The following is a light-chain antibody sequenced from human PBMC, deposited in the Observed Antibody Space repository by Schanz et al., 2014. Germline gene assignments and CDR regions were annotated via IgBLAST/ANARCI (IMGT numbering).Light chain of an antibody. V-gene: IGKV1-5*01. CDR2: DAS. CDR1: ESVGRW. J-gene: IGKJ1*01. CDR3: QQYNSYSEGT. Sequence: DIQVTQSPSTLSASVGDRVTLTCRTSESVGRWLAWYQQKPGKAPTLLIYDASRLESGVPSRFSGSGSATEFTLTISNLQPDDFATYYCQQYNSYSEGTFGQGTKVEIK.